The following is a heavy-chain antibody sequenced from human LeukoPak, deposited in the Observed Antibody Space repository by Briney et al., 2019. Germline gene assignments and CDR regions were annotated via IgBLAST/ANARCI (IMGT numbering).Heavy chain of an antibody. Sequence: GGSLRLSCAASGFTFSSYGMHWVRQAPGKGLEWVAFIRYDGSNKYYADSVKGRFTISRDNSKNTLYLQMNSLRAEDTAVYYCAKELGALKTRPNYFDYWGQGTLVTVSS. CDR1: GFTFSSYG. CDR2: IRYDGSNK. V-gene: IGHV3-30*02. D-gene: IGHD3-16*01. CDR3: AKELGALKTRPNYFDY. J-gene: IGHJ4*02.